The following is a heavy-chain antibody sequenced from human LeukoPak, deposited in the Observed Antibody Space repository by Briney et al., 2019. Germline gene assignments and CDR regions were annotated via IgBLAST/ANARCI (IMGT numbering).Heavy chain of an antibody. Sequence: GASVKVSCKASGGTFGSYAISWVRQAPGQGLEWMGRIIPIFGTANYAQKFQGRVTITTDESTSTACMELSSLRSEDTAVYYCARAPQISVDTAMVYYFDYWGQGTLVTVSS. CDR1: GGTFGSYA. CDR2: IIPIFGTA. J-gene: IGHJ4*02. V-gene: IGHV1-69*05. CDR3: ARAPQISVDTAMVYYFDY. D-gene: IGHD5-18*01.